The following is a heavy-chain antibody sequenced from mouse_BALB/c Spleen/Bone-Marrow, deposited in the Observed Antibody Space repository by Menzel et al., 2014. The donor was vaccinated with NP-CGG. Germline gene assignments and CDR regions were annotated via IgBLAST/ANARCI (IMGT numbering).Heavy chain of an antibody. J-gene: IGHJ3*01. V-gene: IGHV14-3*02. Sequence: VQLQQSGAELVKPGASVKLSCTASGFNIKDTYMHWVKQRPEQGLEWIGRIDPANGNTKYDPKFQGKATITADTSSNTAYLQLSSLTSEDTAVYYCAKYYYGNSLFAYWGQGTLVTVPA. CDR2: IDPANGNT. CDR1: GFNIKDTY. D-gene: IGHD1-1*01. CDR3: AKYYYGNSLFAY.